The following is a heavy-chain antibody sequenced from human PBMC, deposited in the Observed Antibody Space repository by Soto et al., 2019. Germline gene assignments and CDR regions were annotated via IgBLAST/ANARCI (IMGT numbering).Heavy chain of an antibody. CDR1: GGSISSGGYY. J-gene: IGHJ3*02. D-gene: IGHD4-17*01. V-gene: IGHV4-31*03. CDR3: ARSPPDYGDYVCAFDI. Sequence: QVQLQESGPGLVKPSQTLSLTCTVSGGSISSGGYYWSWIRQHPGKGLEWIGYIYYSGSTYYNPSLKSRVTISVDTSKNQFSLKLSSVTAADTAVYYCARSPPDYGDYVCAFDIWGQGTMVTVSS. CDR2: IYYSGST.